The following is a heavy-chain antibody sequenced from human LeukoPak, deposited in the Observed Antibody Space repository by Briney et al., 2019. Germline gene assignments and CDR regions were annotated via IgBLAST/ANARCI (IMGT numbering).Heavy chain of an antibody. J-gene: IGHJ4*02. D-gene: IGHD6-19*01. V-gene: IGHV4-30-4*01. Sequence: SETLSLTCTVSGGSISSGDYYWSWIRQPPGKGLEWIGYIYYSGSTYYNPSLKSRVTISVDTSKNQFSLKLSSVTAADTAVYYCANRGGIEEANDYWGQGTLVTVSS. CDR2: IYYSGST. CDR3: ANRGGIEEANDY. CDR1: GGSISSGDYY.